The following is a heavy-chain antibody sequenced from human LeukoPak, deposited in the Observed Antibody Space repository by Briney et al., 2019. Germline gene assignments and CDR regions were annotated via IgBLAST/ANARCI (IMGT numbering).Heavy chain of an antibody. CDR1: GFTFSSYG. CDR3: ARSSSSSPADY. Sequence: GGSLRLSCAASGFTFSSYGMHWVRQAPGKGLEWVAVIWYDGSNKYYADSVKGRFTISRDNSKNTLYLQMNSLRAEDTAVYYCARSSSSSPADYWGQGTLVTVSS. D-gene: IGHD6-6*01. CDR2: IWYDGSNK. V-gene: IGHV3-33*01. J-gene: IGHJ4*02.